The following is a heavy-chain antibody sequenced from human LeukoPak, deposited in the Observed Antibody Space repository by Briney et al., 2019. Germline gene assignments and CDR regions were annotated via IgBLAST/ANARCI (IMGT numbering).Heavy chain of an antibody. CDR3: ASEVTDYYDSSGYYSYFDY. J-gene: IGHJ4*02. Sequence: PSQTLSLTCTVSGGSISSGGYYWSWIRQPPGKGLEWIGYIYHSESTYYNASLKSRVTISVDTSKNQFSLKLSSVTAADTAVYYCASEVTDYYDSSGYYSYFDYWGQGTLVTVSS. D-gene: IGHD3-22*01. V-gene: IGHV4-30-2*01. CDR1: GGSISSGGYY. CDR2: IYHSEST.